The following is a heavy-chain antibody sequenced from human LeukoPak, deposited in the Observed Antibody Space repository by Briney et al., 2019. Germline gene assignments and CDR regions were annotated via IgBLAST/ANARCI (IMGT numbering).Heavy chain of an antibody. CDR1: EFTFSGYW. D-gene: IGHD6-13*01. Sequence: GGSLRLSCAASEFTFSGYWMNWVRQAPGKGPEWVANINQDGSEKHYVDSVKGRFTIFRDNAKNSPFLQMNSLRVEDTAVFYCARDGFVGAADYWGQGTLVTVSS. CDR2: INQDGSEK. V-gene: IGHV3-7*01. CDR3: ARDGFVGAADY. J-gene: IGHJ4*02.